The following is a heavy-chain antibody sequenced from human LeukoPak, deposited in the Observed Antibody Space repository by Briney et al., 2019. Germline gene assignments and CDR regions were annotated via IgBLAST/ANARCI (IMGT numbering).Heavy chain of an antibody. CDR2: ISSTSSTI. J-gene: IGHJ4*02. CDR1: GFTFHLYS. V-gene: IGHV3-48*02. Sequence: PGGSLRLSCAASGFTFHLYSMTGVRQAPGKGLEWVSYISSTSSTIYYTDSVKGRFTVSRDNAKNSLHLPMNSLREEDTAVYYCARGEDYWGRGTVVSVSS. CDR3: ARGEDY.